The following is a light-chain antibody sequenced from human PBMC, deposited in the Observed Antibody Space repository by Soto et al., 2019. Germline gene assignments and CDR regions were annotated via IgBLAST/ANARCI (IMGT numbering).Light chain of an antibody. CDR2: DVN. V-gene: IGLV2-14*03. Sequence: QSLVTQPASLSGSSWQSIAISCTGTSSEVCSYNSVSWYQQYPGKAPKLMIHDVNNRPSGISDRFSGSKSGNTASLTISGLQAEDEADYYCSSFTSSTSYVFGTGTKVTV. J-gene: IGLJ1*01. CDR3: SSFTSSTSYV. CDR1: SSEVCSYNS.